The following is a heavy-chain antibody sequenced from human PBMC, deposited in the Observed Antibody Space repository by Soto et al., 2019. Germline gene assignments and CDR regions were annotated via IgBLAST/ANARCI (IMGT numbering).Heavy chain of an antibody. Sequence: SETLSLTCTVSGGSISISSYYWGWIRQPPGKGLEWIGIIYYSGSTYYNPSLKSRVTISVDTSKNQFSLKLSSVTAADTAVYYCARLSDYRDSGGYTRYFDYWGQGTLVTVSS. V-gene: IGHV4-39*01. D-gene: IGHD3-22*01. J-gene: IGHJ4*02. CDR2: IYYSGST. CDR3: ARLSDYRDSGGYTRYFDY. CDR1: GGSISISSYY.